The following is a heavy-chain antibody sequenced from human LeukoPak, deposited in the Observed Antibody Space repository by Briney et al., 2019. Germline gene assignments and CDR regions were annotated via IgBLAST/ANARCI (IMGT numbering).Heavy chain of an antibody. CDR3: ARGREYSSSWYARSGAFDI. V-gene: IGHV1-2*02. J-gene: IGHJ3*02. D-gene: IGHD6-13*01. Sequence: GASVKVSCKASGYTFTGYYMHWVRQASGQGLEWMGWINPNSGGTNYAQKFQGRVTMTRDTSISTAYMELSRLRSDDTAVYYCARGREYSSSWYARSGAFDIWGQGTMVTVSS. CDR1: GYTFTGYY. CDR2: INPNSGGT.